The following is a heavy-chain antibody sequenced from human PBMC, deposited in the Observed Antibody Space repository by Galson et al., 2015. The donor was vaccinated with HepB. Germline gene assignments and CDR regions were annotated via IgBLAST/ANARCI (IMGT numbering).Heavy chain of an antibody. V-gene: IGHV6-1*01. D-gene: IGHD2-2*01. Sequence: CAISGDSVSSNSAAWNWIRQSPSRGLEWLGRTYYRSKWYNDYAVSVKSRITINPDTSKNQFSLQLNSVTPEDTAVYYCARAPGVPAARTYYYYYYMDVWGKGTTVTVSS. CDR2: TYYRSKWYN. CDR1: GDSVSSNSAA. CDR3: ARAPGVPAARTYYYYYYMDV. J-gene: IGHJ6*03.